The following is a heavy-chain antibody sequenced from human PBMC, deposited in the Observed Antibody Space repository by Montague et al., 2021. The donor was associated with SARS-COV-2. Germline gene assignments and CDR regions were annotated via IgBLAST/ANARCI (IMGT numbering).Heavy chain of an antibody. Sequence: SETLSLTCTVSGGSISSSSYYWGWTRQPPGKGLEWIGSIYYSGSTYYNSSLKSRVTISVDTSKNQFSLKLSSVTAADTAAYYCARQRRGGLVSTPRFFDYWGQGTLVTVSS. CDR3: ARQRRGGLVSTPRFFDY. CDR1: GGSISSSSYY. CDR2: IYYSGST. J-gene: IGHJ4*02. D-gene: IGHD6-19*01. V-gene: IGHV4-39*01.